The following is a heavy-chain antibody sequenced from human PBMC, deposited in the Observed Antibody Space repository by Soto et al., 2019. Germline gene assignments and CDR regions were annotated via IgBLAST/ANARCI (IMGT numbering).Heavy chain of an antibody. CDR2: INTDGCTT. CDR3: VRIRRGDGYTFGY. Sequence: EVQLVESGGVSVQPGGSLRLSCTASGFTLSNYWMHWVRQAPGKGLVWVSRINTDGCTTTYADSVKGRFTISRDNAKNTLYLQMNSLRDEDTAVYYCVRIRRGDGYTFGYWGQGTLVTVSS. D-gene: IGHD5-12*01. V-gene: IGHV3-74*01. CDR1: GFTLSNYW. J-gene: IGHJ4*02.